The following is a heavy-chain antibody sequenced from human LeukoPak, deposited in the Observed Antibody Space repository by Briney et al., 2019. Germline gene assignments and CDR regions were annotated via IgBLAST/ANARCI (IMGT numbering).Heavy chain of an antibody. CDR1: GFTFSSYA. V-gene: IGHV3-23*01. CDR3: AKGRRITMIVVVTNPFDY. CDR2: ISGSGGST. J-gene: IGHJ4*02. Sequence: GGSLRLSCAASGFTFSSYAMSWVRQAPGKGLEWVSAISGSGGSTYYADSVKGRFTISRDNSKNTLYLQMNSLRAEDTAVYYCAKGRRITMIVVVTNPFDYWGQGTLVTVSS. D-gene: IGHD3-22*01.